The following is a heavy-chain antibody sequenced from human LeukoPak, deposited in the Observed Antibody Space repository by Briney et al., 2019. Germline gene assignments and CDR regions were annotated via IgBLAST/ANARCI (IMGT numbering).Heavy chain of an antibody. V-gene: IGHV3-53*01. CDR3: VQMAPYCGGDCYFDS. D-gene: IGHD2-21*02. Sequence: GGSLRLSCAASGFTVSSNYMSWVRQAPGKGLEWVSVIYIGGSTYYADSVKGRFTISRDNPKNTLYLQTNSLRADDTAVYYCVQMAPYCGGDCYFDSWGQGTLVTVSS. J-gene: IGHJ4*02. CDR1: GFTVSSNY. CDR2: IYIGGST.